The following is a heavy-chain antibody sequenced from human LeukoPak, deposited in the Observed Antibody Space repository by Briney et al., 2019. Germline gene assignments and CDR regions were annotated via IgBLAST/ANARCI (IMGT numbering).Heavy chain of an antibody. V-gene: IGHV1-2*02. J-gene: IGHJ4*02. CDR3: ARVRYSGSHLLDY. Sequence: GASVEVCCKASGYTFTGYYMHWVRQAPGQGLEWMGWINPNSGGTNYAQKFQGRVTMTRDTSISTAYMELSRLRSDDTAVYYCARVRYSGSHLLDYWGQGTLVTVSS. D-gene: IGHD1-26*01. CDR2: INPNSGGT. CDR1: GYTFTGYY.